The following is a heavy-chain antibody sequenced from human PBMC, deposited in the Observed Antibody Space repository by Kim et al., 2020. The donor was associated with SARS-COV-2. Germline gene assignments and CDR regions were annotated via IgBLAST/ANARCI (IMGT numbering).Heavy chain of an antibody. Sequence: TIYSADSVKGRFTICRDNAKTSLYLQMNSLRAGDTAVYYCARVRWGGGDYWGQGTLVTVSS. D-gene: IGHD3-16*01. CDR3: ARVRWGGGDY. CDR2: TI. V-gene: IGHV3-48*03. J-gene: IGHJ4*02.